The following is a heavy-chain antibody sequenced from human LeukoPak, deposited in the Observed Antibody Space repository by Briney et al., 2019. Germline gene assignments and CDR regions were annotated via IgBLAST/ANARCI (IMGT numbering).Heavy chain of an antibody. CDR2: IYSSGST. V-gene: IGHV4-38-2*01. CDR1: GYSISSGYS. CDR3: ARVAAPPWYFDL. J-gene: IGHJ2*01. D-gene: IGHD6-13*01. Sequence: SETLSLTCAVSGYSISSGYSWDWIRQSPGKGLEWIGNIYSSGSTYYNPSLKSRVTISVDTSKNQFSLKLSSVTAADTAVYYCARVAAPPWYFDLWGRGTLVTVSS.